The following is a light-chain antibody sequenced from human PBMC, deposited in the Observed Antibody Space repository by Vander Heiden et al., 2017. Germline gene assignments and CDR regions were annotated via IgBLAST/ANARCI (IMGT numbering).Light chain of an antibody. CDR2: GAS. CDR3: QKDNRAALT. CDR1: QDISNY. Sequence: IQMTQSPSSLSASVGDRITITCGASQDISNYLAWYQQKPGKVPDLLIYGASTLQSGVPTRFSGSRSGTDFTLTIISLQPEDVATYYCQKDNRAALTFGQGTRVDMK. J-gene: IGKJ1*01. V-gene: IGKV1-27*01.